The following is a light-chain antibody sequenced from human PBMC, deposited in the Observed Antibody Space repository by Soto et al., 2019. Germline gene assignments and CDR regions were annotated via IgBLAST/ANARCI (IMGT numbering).Light chain of an antibody. CDR3: QKYSSVPV. CDR1: QGIRNF. CDR2: AAS. J-gene: IGKJ3*01. Sequence: DIQMTQSPTSLSESVGDRVTIICRASQGIRNFVAWYQQKPGKAPKLLIYAASTLQSGVPSRFSGSGSGTDFTLTINSLQPEDVATYSCQKYSSVPVFGPGTKVEIK. V-gene: IGKV1-27*01.